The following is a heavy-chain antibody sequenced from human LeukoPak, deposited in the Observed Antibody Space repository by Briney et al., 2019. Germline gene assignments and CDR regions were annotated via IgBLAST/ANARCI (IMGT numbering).Heavy chain of an antibody. Sequence: SQPLSLTCAISGDSVSSNSAAWHWIRQSPSRGLEWLGRTYYRSKWYNDYAVSVKSRITINPDTSKNQFSLQLNSVTPEDTAVYYCARSGIAVAGTGFDYWGQGTLVTVSS. CDR1: GDSVSSNSAA. J-gene: IGHJ4*02. CDR3: ARSGIAVAGTGFDY. V-gene: IGHV6-1*01. CDR2: TYYRSKWYN. D-gene: IGHD6-19*01.